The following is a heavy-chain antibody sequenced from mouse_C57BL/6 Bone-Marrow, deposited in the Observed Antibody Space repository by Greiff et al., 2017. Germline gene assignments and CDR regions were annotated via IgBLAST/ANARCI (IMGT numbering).Heavy chain of an antibody. V-gene: IGHV1-18*01. D-gene: IGHD1-1*01. CDR3: ARGDYGSSGDYFDY. Sequence: VQLKESGPELVKPGASVKIPCKASGYTFTDYNMDWVKQSHGKSLEWIGDINPNNGGTIYNQKFKGKATLTVDKSSSTAYMELRSLTSEDTAVYYCARGDYGSSGDYFDYWGQGTTLTVSS. CDR2: INPNNGGT. J-gene: IGHJ2*01. CDR1: GYTFTDYN.